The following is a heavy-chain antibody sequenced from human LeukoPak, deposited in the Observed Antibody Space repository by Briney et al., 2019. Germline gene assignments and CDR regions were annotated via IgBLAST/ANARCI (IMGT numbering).Heavy chain of an antibody. V-gene: IGHV4-34*01. CDR1: GGSFSGYY. CDR3: ARGGYYDYVWGSYRRNWFDP. J-gene: IGHJ5*02. D-gene: IGHD3-16*02. Sequence: SETLSLTCAVYGGSFSGYYWSWIRQPPGKGLEWIGEINHSGSTNYNPSPKSRVTISVDTSKNQFSLKLSSVTAADTAVYYCARGGYYDYVWGSYRRNWFDPWGQGTLVTVSS. CDR2: INHSGST.